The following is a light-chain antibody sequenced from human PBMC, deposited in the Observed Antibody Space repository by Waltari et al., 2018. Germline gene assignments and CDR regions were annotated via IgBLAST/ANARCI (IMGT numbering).Light chain of an antibody. CDR3: MQHKALPLT. V-gene: IGKV2-40*01. CDR2: GGS. J-gene: IGKJ4*01. Sequence: DIVMTQTPLSLPVTPGEPASISCRSSQSLLHTDGYTYLAWYLQKPGQSPQLLIYGGSNRASGVPDRFSGSGSGTDFTLKISKVEAEDVGVYYCMQHKALPLTLGGGTKVEIK. CDR1: QSLLHTDGYTY.